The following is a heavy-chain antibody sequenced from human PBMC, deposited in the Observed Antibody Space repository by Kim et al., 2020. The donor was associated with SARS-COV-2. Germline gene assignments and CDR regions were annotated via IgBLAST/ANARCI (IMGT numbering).Heavy chain of an antibody. Sequence: ASVKVSCKASGYTFTSYYMHWVRQAPGQGLEWMGIINPSGGSTSYAQKFQGRVTMTRDTSTSTVYMELSSLRSEDTAVYYCARGRGIYCSSTSCYAGVPPSHYYGMDVWGQGTTVTVSS. J-gene: IGHJ6*02. CDR3: ARGRGIYCSSTSCYAGVPPSHYYGMDV. CDR2: INPSGGST. CDR1: GYTFTSYY. V-gene: IGHV1-46*01. D-gene: IGHD2-2*01.